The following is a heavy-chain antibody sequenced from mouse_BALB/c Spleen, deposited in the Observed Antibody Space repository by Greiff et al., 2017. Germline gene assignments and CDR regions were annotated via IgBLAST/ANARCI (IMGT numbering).Heavy chain of an antibody. Sequence: VQLQQSGAELVRSGASVKLSCTASGFNIKDYYMHWVKQRPEQGLEWIGWIDPENGDTEYAPKFQGKATMTADTSSNTAYLQLRSLTSEDTAVYYCKGTGFFDYWGQGTTLTVSS. D-gene: IGHD2-2*01. CDR2: IDPENGDT. J-gene: IGHJ2*01. CDR1: GFNIKDYY. CDR3: KGTGFFDY. V-gene: IGHV14-4*02.